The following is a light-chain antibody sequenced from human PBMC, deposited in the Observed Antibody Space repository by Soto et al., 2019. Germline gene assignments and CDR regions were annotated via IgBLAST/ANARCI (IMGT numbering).Light chain of an antibody. CDR3: QQYNNWPRT. V-gene: IGKV3-15*01. CDR1: QSVGTN. Sequence: EILMAQAPFILSVSPGEIATLSCRASQSVGTNLAWYQQKPGQAPRLLISGAATRATGIPARFSGRGSGTEFTLTVSSLQSEDFAVYYCQQYNNWPRTFGQGTKVDIK. CDR2: GAA. J-gene: IGKJ1*01.